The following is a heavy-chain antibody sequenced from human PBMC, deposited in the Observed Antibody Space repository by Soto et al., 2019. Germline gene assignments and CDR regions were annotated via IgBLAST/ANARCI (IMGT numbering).Heavy chain of an antibody. CDR2: INHNSGGT. CDR1: GYTFTGYY. CDR3: AAGIAVAGTYYAFDI. Sequence: QVKLVQSGAEVKKPGASVKVSCKASGYTFTGYYMHWVRQAPGQGLEWMGWINHNSGGTNYAQKLQGCVTMTRDTSISTAHMELSRLRSDDKAVYYCAAGIAVAGTYYAFDICGQGTMVTVSS. J-gene: IGHJ3*02. V-gene: IGHV1-2*04. D-gene: IGHD6-19*01.